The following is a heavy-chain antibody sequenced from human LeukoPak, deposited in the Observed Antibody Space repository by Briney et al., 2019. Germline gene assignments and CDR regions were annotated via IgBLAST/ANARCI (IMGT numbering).Heavy chain of an antibody. Sequence: SETLSLTCTVSGGSISTGSYYWGWVRQPPGKGLGWIGSISSSGNTYSSVSLKSRGTISVDTSKNQFSLRLSSVTAADTAVYFCARHSRGSTIFWDYWGQGTLVTVSS. J-gene: IGHJ4*02. CDR3: ARHSRGSTIFWDY. CDR2: ISSSGNT. D-gene: IGHD3-9*01. CDR1: GGSISTGSYY. V-gene: IGHV4-39*01.